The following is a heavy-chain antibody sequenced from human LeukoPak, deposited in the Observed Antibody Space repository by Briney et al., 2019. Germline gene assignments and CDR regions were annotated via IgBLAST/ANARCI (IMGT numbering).Heavy chain of an antibody. Sequence: GESLRLSCAASGFTLSSYSMTWVRQTPGKGLEWVSSISSSSSYSYYADSVKGRFTIPRDNAKNSQYLQMNSRRAEDTAVYYCGESGTGDFDYWGEGTLVTVSS. D-gene: IGHD1-14*01. V-gene: IGHV3-21*01. J-gene: IGHJ4*02. CDR3: GESGTGDFDY. CDR1: GFTLSSYS. CDR2: ISSSSSYS.